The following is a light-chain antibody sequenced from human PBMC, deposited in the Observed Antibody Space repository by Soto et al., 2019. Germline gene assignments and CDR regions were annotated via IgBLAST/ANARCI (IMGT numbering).Light chain of an antibody. Sequence: EIVLTQSPGTLSLSPGETVTISCRASQSISSNYVAWFQHKPGQAPRLLIYGASSRAPGIPERFSGSGSGTDFSLTIIRLEPEDSAVFYCQQYGYPQLTFGGGTKVDIK. CDR1: QSISSNY. J-gene: IGKJ4*01. CDR2: GAS. CDR3: QQYGYPQLT. V-gene: IGKV3-20*01.